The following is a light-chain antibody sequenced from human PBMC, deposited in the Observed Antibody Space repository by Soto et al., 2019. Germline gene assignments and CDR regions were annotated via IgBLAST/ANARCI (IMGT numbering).Light chain of an antibody. CDR2: DVS. V-gene: IGKV1-5*01. CDR1: RDISHF. Sequence: DIQMTQSPSTLSAVVGDRVTITCRASRDISHFLSWYHQEPGKAPKLLIYDVSTLESGVPSRFSGSGSGTDFTLTISSLQAEDFATYYCQQTRSYPSTFGGGTKVDIK. J-gene: IGKJ4*01. CDR3: QQTRSYPST.